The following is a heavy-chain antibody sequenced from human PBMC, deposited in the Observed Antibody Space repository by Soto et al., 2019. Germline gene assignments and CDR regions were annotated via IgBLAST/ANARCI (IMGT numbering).Heavy chain of an antibody. CDR1: GGSIGSGGYY. V-gene: IGHV4-31*03. J-gene: IGHJ4*02. D-gene: IGHD5-18*01. Sequence: QVQLQESGPGLEKPSQTLSLTCTVSGGSIGSGGYYWNWVRQHPGKGLEWIGSISDSGTTYKNPSLRSRVTISLSTSNNQFSLKLSSVTAADTAVYYCTREDKSYGYDHWGQGTLVTVSS. CDR2: ISDSGTT. CDR3: TREDKSYGYDH.